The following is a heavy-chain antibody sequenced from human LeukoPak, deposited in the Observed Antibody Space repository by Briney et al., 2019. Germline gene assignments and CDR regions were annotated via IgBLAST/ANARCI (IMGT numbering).Heavy chain of an antibody. Sequence: ASVKVSCKVSGKTLTEVSMHWVRQGPGKRLEWMGGFDPEDGETIYAQKFQGRITMTEDTSTDTAYMELSSLRSEDTAVYYCASSGSNGWYGGADAFDIWGQGTMVTVSS. D-gene: IGHD6-19*01. CDR2: FDPEDGET. J-gene: IGHJ3*02. V-gene: IGHV1-24*01. CDR1: GKTLTEVS. CDR3: ASSGSNGWYGGADAFDI.